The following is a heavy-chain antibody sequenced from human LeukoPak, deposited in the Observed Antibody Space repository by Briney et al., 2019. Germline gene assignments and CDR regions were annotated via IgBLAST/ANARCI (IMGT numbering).Heavy chain of an antibody. CDR2: ISSSSSAI. Sequence: GGSLRLSCAASGFTFSSYAMSWVRQAPGKGLEWVSYISSSSSAIHYADSVKGRFTISRDNAKNSLYLQMNSLRAEDTAVYYCARYLVGATRVQSFDYWGQGTLVTVSS. V-gene: IGHV3-48*01. CDR1: GFTFSSYA. CDR3: ARYLVGATRVQSFDY. J-gene: IGHJ4*02. D-gene: IGHD1-26*01.